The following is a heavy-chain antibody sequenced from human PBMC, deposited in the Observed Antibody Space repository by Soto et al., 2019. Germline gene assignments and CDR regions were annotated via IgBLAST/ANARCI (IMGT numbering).Heavy chain of an antibody. CDR1: GFTFTSSA. D-gene: IGHD3-3*01. CDR3: AAGGRSVLRFLEWLRSNSTMQYMDV. Sequence: GASVKVSCKASGFTFTSSAVQWVRQARGQRLEWIGWIVVGSGNTNYAQKFQERVTITRDMSTSTAYMELSSLRSEDTAVYYCAAGGRSVLRFLEWLRSNSTMQYMDVSGQGTTVIVSS. CDR2: IVVGSGNT. V-gene: IGHV1-58*01. J-gene: IGHJ6*02.